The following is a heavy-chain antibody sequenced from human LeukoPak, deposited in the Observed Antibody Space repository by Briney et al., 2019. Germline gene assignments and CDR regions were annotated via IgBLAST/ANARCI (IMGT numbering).Heavy chain of an antibody. Sequence: GGSLRPSCAASGFTVHNNYMNWVRQAPGKGLEWVSVIFSGGSTYYADSVKGRFAISRDNSKNTLYLQMNSLRAEDTAMYYCVRDHREVTTVFDIWGQGTMVTVSS. J-gene: IGHJ3*02. CDR2: IFSGGST. CDR1: GFTVHNNY. V-gene: IGHV3-66*01. CDR3: VRDHREVTTVFDI. D-gene: IGHD4-11*01.